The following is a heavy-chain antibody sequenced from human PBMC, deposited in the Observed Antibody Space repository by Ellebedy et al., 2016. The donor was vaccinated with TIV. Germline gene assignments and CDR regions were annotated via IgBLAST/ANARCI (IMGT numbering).Heavy chain of an antibody. V-gene: IGHV3-23*01. CDR2: ISGSGGST. D-gene: IGHD2-8*01. Sequence: GESLKISXAASGFTFSSYAMSWVRQAPGKGLEWVSAISGSGGSTYYADSVKGRFTISRDNSKNTLYLQMNSLRAEDTAVYYCAKDLSRMVYYYYMDVWGKGTTVTVSS. J-gene: IGHJ6*03. CDR3: AKDLSRMVYYYYMDV. CDR1: GFTFSSYA.